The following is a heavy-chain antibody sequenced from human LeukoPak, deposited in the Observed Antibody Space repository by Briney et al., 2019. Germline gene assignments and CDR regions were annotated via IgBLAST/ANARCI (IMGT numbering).Heavy chain of an antibody. V-gene: IGHV4-61*02. CDR3: ARGRRRILRPPERSFDY. J-gene: IGHJ4*02. CDR1: GGSISSGSYY. CDR2: IYTSGST. Sequence: KPSQTLSLTCTVSGGSISSGSYYWSRIRQPAGKGQEWIGRIYTSGSTNYNPSLKSRVTISVDTSKNQFSLKLSSVTAADTAVYYCARGRRRILRPPERSFDYWGQGTLVTVSS. D-gene: IGHD5/OR15-5a*01.